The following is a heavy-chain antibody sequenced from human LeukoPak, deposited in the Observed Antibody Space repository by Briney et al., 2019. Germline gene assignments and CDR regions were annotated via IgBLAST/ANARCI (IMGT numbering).Heavy chain of an antibody. CDR3: TRLEYSSGLDP. Sequence: SSETLSLTCAVYGGSFSGYYWSWIRQPPGKGLEWIGEINHSGSTNYNPSLKSRVTISVDTSKNQFSLKLSSVTAADTAVYYCTRLEYSSGLDPWGQGTLVTVSA. J-gene: IGHJ5*02. CDR2: INHSGST. D-gene: IGHD6-19*01. V-gene: IGHV4-34*01. CDR1: GGSFSGYY.